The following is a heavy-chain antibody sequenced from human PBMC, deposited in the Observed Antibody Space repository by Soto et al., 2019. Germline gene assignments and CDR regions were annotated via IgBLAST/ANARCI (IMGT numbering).Heavy chain of an antibody. CDR2: IWYDGSNK. D-gene: IGHD6-13*01. CDR1: GFTFSSYG. J-gene: IGHJ6*02. Sequence: PGGSLRLSCAASGFTFSSYGMHWVRQAPGKGLEWVAVIWYDGSNKYYADSVKGRFTISRDNSKNTLYLQMNSLRAEDTAVYYCARDAIAAAEYYYYYGMDVWGQGTTVTVSS. V-gene: IGHV3-33*01. CDR3: ARDAIAAAEYYYYYGMDV.